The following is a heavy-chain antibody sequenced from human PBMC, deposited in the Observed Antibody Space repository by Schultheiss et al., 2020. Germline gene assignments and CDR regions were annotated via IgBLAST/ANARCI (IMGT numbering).Heavy chain of an antibody. V-gene: IGHV3-33*01. CDR1: GFTFSSYG. J-gene: IGHJ6*02. CDR2: IWYDGSNK. CDR3: ARDLGGQWLVYYYYYGMDV. Sequence: GGSLRLSCAASGFTFSSYGMHWVRQAPGKGLEWVAVIWYDGSNKYYADSVKGRFTISRDNSKNTLYLQMNSLRAEDTAVYYCARDLGGQWLVYYYYYGMDVWGQGTTFTVSS. D-gene: IGHD6-19*01.